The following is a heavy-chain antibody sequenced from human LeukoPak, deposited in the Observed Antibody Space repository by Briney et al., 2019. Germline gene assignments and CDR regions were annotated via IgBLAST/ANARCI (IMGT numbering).Heavy chain of an antibody. CDR3: ARDSLGRAATGIAMDY. V-gene: IGHV3-7*01. Sequence: GGSLRLSCAASGFTFSSYWMNWVRQAQGKGLEWVANIKQDGSEKYYVDSVKGRFTISRDNAKNSLYLQMNSLRAEDTAMYYCARDSLGRAATGIAMDYWGQGTLVTVSS. CDR1: GFTFSSYW. CDR2: IKQDGSEK. D-gene: IGHD6-13*01. J-gene: IGHJ4*02.